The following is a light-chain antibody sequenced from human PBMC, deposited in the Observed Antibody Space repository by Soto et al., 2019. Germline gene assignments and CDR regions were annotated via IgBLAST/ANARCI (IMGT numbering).Light chain of an antibody. Sequence: EILLTQSPGTLSLSPGETATLSCRASQSVTSTYLAWYQQRPGQSPRLIIYGGSTRATGFPDRFSGGGCGTDVTHTTRRLEPEQSAVYYCHCQQFDSSRIYSFGQGTKLEI. V-gene: IGKV3-20*01. CDR1: QSVTSTY. J-gene: IGKJ2*03. CDR3: QQFDSSRIYS. CDR2: GGS.